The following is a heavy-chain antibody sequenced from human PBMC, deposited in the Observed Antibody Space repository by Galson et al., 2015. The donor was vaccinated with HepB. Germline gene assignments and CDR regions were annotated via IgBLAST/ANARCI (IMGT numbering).Heavy chain of an antibody. CDR1: GFTFSSYP. CDR3: VKGMDIVVVVAAPHDAFDI. D-gene: IGHD2-15*01. J-gene: IGHJ3*02. CDR2: ISSNGGST. V-gene: IGHV3-64D*06. Sequence: SLRLSCAASGFTFSSYPMHWVRQAPGKGLEYVSAISSNGGSTYYADSVKGRFTISRDNSKNTLYLQMSSLRAEDTAVYYCVKGMDIVVVVAAPHDAFDIWGPGTMVTVSS.